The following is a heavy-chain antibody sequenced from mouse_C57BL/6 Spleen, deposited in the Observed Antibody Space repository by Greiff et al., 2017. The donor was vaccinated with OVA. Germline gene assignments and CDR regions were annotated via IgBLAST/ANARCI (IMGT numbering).Heavy chain of an antibody. CDR1: GFTFSSYG. J-gene: IGHJ2*01. CDR3: ARLITTVVED. V-gene: IGHV5-6*01. D-gene: IGHD1-1*01. Sequence: EVKVVESGGDLVKPGGSLKLSCAASGFTFSSYGMSWVRQTPDKRLEWVATISSGGSYTYYPDSVKGRFTISRDNAKNTLYLQMSSLKSEDTAMYYCARLITTVVEDWGKGTTLTVSS. CDR2: ISSGGSYT.